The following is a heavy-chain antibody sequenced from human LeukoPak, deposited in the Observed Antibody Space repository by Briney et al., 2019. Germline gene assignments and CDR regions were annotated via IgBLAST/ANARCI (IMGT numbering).Heavy chain of an antibody. CDR3: AKSGAMIVVVPFDY. D-gene: IGHD3-22*01. CDR2: IIGSGDST. CDR1: GFTFSSYA. Sequence: GRSLRLSCAASGFTFSSYAMSWVRQAPGKGLEWVSAIIGSGDSTYYADSVKGRFTISRDNSKNTLYLQIYSLRAEDTAVYYCAKSGAMIVVVPFDYWGQGSLVTVSS. V-gene: IGHV3-23*01. J-gene: IGHJ4*02.